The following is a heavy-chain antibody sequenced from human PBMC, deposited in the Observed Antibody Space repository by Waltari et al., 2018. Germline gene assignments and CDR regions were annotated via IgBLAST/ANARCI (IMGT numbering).Heavy chain of an antibody. J-gene: IGHJ5*02. CDR1: GFTFDDYA. CDR3: ATGRWFDP. CDR2: ISWNSGSI. V-gene: IGHV3-9*01. Sequence: EVQLVESGGGLVQPGRSLRLSCAASGFTFDDYAMHWVRQAPGKGLEWVSGISWNSGSIGYADSVKGRFTISRDNAKNSLYLQMNSLRSEDTAVYYCATGRWFDPWGQGTLVTVSS.